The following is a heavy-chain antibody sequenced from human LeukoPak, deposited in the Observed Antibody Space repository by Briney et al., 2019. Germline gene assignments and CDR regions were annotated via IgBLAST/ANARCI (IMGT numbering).Heavy chain of an antibody. J-gene: IGHJ4*02. CDR2: IKGDGIST. Sequence: GGSLRLSCAASGFDFSSNWMHWVRHAPGQGLAWVSRIKGDGISTNYADSVKGRFTISRDIAKNTLYLQMNSLRAEDTGVYYCAKDHYWSIDYWGRGTLVTVSS. CDR1: GFDFSSNW. CDR3: AKDHYWSIDY. D-gene: IGHD3-3*01. V-gene: IGHV3-74*01.